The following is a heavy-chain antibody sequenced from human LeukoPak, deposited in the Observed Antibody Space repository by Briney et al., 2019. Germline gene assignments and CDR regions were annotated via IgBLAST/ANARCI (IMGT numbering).Heavy chain of an antibody. J-gene: IGHJ6*04. CDR3: AELGITMIGGV. V-gene: IGHV3-53*01. Sequence: GGSLRLSCAVSGFTVSDNYMSWVRQAPGKGLEWVSLIYSGDTTLYADSVKGRFTISRDNAKNSLYLQMNSLRAEDTAVYYCAELGITMIGGVWGKGTTVTISS. CDR1: GFTVSDNY. D-gene: IGHD3-10*02. CDR2: IYSGDTT.